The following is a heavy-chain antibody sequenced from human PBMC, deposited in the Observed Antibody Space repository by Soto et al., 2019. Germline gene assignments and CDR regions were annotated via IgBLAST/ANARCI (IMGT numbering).Heavy chain of an antibody. CDR1: GFSFSDYF. V-gene: IGHV1-46*01. CDR3: ARDRPLWELLPGDYNYYGMDV. J-gene: IGHJ6*02. CDR2: INPSGDRT. D-gene: IGHD2-15*01. Sequence: ASVKVSCKASGFSFSDYFMHWVRQAPGQGLEWMGIINPSGDRTDYAQKFRGRVTITRDTSTSTVYMDLSSLRYEDTAVYYCARDRPLWELLPGDYNYYGMDVWGQGTTVTVSS.